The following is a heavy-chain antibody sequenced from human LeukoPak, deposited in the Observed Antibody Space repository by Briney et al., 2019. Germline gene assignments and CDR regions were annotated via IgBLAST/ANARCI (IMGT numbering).Heavy chain of an antibody. CDR1: GFPFIEYS. V-gene: IGHV3-48*04. D-gene: IGHD1-1*01. CDR2: IGISSGNT. Sequence: GGSLRLSCTASGFPFIEYSMNWVRQAPGEGLEWISYIGISSGNTKYADSAKGRFTISADNAKNSLYLQMNSLRVEDTAVYYCARDHNYAFDNWGQGTLVSVSS. CDR3: ARDHNYAFDN. J-gene: IGHJ4*02.